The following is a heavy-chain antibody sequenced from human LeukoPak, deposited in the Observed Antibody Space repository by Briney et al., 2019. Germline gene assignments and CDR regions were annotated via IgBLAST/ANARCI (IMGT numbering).Heavy chain of an antibody. CDR2: IRNDGSNK. D-gene: IGHD5-12*01. Sequence: GRSLRLSCAASGFTFSSYGMHWVRQAPGKGLEWVAFIRNDGSNKYYADSVKGRFTISRDNSKNTLYLQMNSLRAEDTAVYYCAKEMDIVATIRTHFDSWGQGTLVTVSS. V-gene: IGHV3-30*02. J-gene: IGHJ4*02. CDR3: AKEMDIVATIRTHFDS. CDR1: GFTFSSYG.